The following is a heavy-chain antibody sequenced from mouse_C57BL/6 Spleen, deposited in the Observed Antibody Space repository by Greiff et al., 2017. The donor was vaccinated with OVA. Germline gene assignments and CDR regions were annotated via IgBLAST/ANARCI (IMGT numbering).Heavy chain of an antibody. CDR2: IDPEDGET. J-gene: IGHJ2*01. D-gene: IGHD2-4*01. V-gene: IGHV14-2*01. CDR1: GFNIKDYY. Sequence: EVQLQESGAELVKPGASVKLSCTASGFNIKDYYMHWVKQRTEQGLEWIGRIDPEDGETKYATKFQGKATITADTSSNTAYLQLSSLTSEDTAVYYCARYRSIDYDDFDYWGQGTTLTVSS. CDR3: ARYRSIDYDDFDY.